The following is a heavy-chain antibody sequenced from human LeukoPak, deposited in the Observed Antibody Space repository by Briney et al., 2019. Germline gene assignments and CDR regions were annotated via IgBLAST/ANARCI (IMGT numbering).Heavy chain of an antibody. V-gene: IGHV3-33*01. D-gene: IGHD4-23*01. CDR3: ASCVTTVVTPGLPFDY. CDR2: IWYDGSNK. Sequence: GGSLRLSCAASGFTFSSYGMHWVRQAPGKGLEWVAVIWYDGSNKYYADSVKGRFTISRDNSKNTLYLQMNSLRAEDTAVYYCASCVTTVVTPGLPFDYWGQGTLVTVSS. CDR1: GFTFSSYG. J-gene: IGHJ4*02.